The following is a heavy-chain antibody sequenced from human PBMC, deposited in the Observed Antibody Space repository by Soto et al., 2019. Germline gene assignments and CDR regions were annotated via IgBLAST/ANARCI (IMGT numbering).Heavy chain of an antibody. V-gene: IGHV1-69*13. Sequence: SVKVSCKASGGTFSSYAISWVRQAPGQGLEWMGGIIPIFGTANYAQKFQGRVTITADESTSTAYMELSSLRSEDTAVYYCARGRVITMVRGVIITTAPYNWFDPWGQGTLVTV. CDR1: GGTFSSYA. D-gene: IGHD3-10*01. CDR2: IIPIFGTA. J-gene: IGHJ5*02. CDR3: ARGRVITMVRGVIITTAPYNWFDP.